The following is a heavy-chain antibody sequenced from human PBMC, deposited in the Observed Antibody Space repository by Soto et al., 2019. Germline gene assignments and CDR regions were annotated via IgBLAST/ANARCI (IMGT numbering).Heavy chain of an antibody. Sequence: QVQLQESGPGLVKPSQTLSLTCTVSGGSISSGGYYWSWIRQHPGKGLEWIGYIYYSGSTYYNPSLKSRVTISVDTPKNQFSLKLSSVTAADTAVYYCARVSTCGGDCYVFDYWGQGTLVTFSS. CDR1: GGSISSGGYY. CDR2: IYYSGST. D-gene: IGHD2-21*02. J-gene: IGHJ4*02. V-gene: IGHV4-31*03. CDR3: ARVSTCGGDCYVFDY.